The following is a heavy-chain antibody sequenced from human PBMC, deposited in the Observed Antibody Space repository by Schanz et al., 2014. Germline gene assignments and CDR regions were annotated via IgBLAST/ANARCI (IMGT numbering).Heavy chain of an antibody. D-gene: IGHD5-18*01. J-gene: IGHJ3*02. CDR2: INPSGGST. V-gene: IGHV1-46*01. CDR3: TRGGYSYALSAFDI. Sequence: QVQLLQSGAEVKKPGASMKVSCKASGYTFTTYYMLWVRQAPGQGLEWMGIINPSGGSTRYGQKCQGRITVTTDTSTSTVYLELSSLRSDDTAVYYCTRGGYSYALSAFDIWGQGTMVTVSS. CDR1: GYTFTTYY.